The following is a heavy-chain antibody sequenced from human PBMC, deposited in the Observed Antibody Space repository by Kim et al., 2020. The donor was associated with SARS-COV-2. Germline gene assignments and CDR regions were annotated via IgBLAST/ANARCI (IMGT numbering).Heavy chain of an antibody. CDR1: GFTFSSYW. CDR3: ARAFVSVVCGVIMNCYYRGGMDV. CDR2: INSDGSST. D-gene: IGHD3-10*01. J-gene: IGHJ6*02. Sequence: GGSLRLSCAASGFTFSSYWMHWVRQAPGKGLVWVSRINSDGSSTNYADSVKGRFTISRDNAKNTLYLQMNSLRAEDTAVYYCARAFVSVVCGVIMNCYYRGGMDVWGPGTAVTVSS. V-gene: IGHV3-74*01.